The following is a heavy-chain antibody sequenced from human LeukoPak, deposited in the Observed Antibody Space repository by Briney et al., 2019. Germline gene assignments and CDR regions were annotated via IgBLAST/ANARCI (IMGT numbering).Heavy chain of an antibody. J-gene: IGHJ6*04. CDR2: IHSSGST. V-gene: IGHV4-4*07. CDR1: GGCISGSY. CDR3: ARFRCGDGCYPEDV. D-gene: IGHD2-21*02. Sequence: PSETLTLTCTVSGGCISGSYWSWIRQPAGKGLEWIGRIHSSGSTNQNPSLKSRVTMAVDTSKNQFSLNLSSVTAADTAVYYCARFRCGDGCYPEDVWGKGTTVTVSS.